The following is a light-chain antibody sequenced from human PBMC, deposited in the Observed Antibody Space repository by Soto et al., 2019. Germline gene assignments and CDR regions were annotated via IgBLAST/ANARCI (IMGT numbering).Light chain of an antibody. J-gene: IGKJ4*01. V-gene: IGKV3D-15*01. CDR3: QQYIRWPLT. CDR1: QDVSSK. Sequence: EMVVTQSPATLSVSPGERVTLSCRTSQDVSSKLAWYQQKPGQPPSLLIYDASTRATGTPARFSGSGSGTEFTLAVSSLQSEDYALYFCQQYIRWPLTFGGGTKV. CDR2: DAS.